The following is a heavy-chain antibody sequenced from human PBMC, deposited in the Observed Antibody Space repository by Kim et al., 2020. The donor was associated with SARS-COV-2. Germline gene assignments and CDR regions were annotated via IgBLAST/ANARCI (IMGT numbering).Heavy chain of an antibody. D-gene: IGHD6-19*01. V-gene: IGHV1-18*01. Sequence: ASVKVSCKASGYTFSSYGLSWVRQAPGQGLEWIGWSSAYDGHTNYGQKFQGRVTMTTDIFTSTAYMELKSLRSEDTAVYFCAKTHNYDSSGDFLDAFDLWGQGTMVIVSS. J-gene: IGHJ3*01. CDR2: SSAYDGHT. CDR1: GYTFSSYG. CDR3: AKTHNYDSSGDFLDAFDL.